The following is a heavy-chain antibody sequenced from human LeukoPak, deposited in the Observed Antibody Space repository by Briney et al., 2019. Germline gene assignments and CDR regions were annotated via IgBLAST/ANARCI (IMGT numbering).Heavy chain of an antibody. J-gene: IGHJ6*03. CDR1: GYTFTGYY. Sequence: GASVTVSCKASGYTFTGYYMHWVRQAPGQGLEWMGLINPNGGSTNYAQKFQGRVTMTRDTSTSTVYMELSSLRSEDTAVYYCANGLRRPIRLWTSPANYYYYMDVWGQGTAVTVSS. CDR2: INPNGGST. D-gene: IGHD5-18*01. V-gene: IGHV1-2*06. CDR3: ANGLRRPIRLWTSPANYYYYMDV.